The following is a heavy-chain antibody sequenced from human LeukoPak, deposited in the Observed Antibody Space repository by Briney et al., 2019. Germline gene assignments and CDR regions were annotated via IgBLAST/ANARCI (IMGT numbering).Heavy chain of an antibody. J-gene: IGHJ6*03. CDR3: ARGPTGTHHYYMDV. CDR1: GYSFTTSD. Sequence: ASVKVSCKASGYSFTTSDINWVRQATGQGLEWMGWMNPNSGNTGYAQKFQGRVTMTRNTSITTAYMELSSLRSEDTAMYYCARGPTGTHHYYMDVWGKGTTVTVSS. V-gene: IGHV1-8*02. CDR2: MNPNSGNT. D-gene: IGHD1-1*01.